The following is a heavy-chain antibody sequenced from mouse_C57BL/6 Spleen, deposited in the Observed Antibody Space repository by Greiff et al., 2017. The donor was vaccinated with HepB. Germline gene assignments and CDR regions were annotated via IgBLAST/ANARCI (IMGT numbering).Heavy chain of an antibody. CDR1: GYSFTDYN. J-gene: IGHJ2*01. CDR3: ARGDYDGYYFDD. D-gene: IGHD2-4*01. V-gene: IGHV1-39*01. CDR2: INPHYGTT. Sequence: VQLKESGPELVKPGASVKISCKASGYSFTDYNMNWVKQSNGKSLEWIGVINPHYGTTSYNQKFKGKATLTVDQSSSTAYRQLNSLTSEDSAVYYCARGDYDGYYFDDWGQGTTLTVAS.